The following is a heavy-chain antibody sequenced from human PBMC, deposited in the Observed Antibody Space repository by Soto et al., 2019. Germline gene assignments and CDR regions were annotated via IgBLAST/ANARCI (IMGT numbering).Heavy chain of an antibody. CDR1: GSTFGSDW. Sequence: PGVSLRLSCAGSGSTFGSDWMTWVRQAPGKGLEWAANIDRGGSEKYYMDSVKGRFTISRDNAKNSLYLQMNSLRVEDTAFYYCTRELDTRGSAPISEYWGQGALVTVSS. CDR2: IDRGGSEK. D-gene: IGHD3-22*01. V-gene: IGHV3-7*03. CDR3: TRELDTRGSAPISEY. J-gene: IGHJ4*02.